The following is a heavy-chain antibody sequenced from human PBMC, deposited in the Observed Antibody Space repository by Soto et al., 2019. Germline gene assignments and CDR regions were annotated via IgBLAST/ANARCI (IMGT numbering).Heavy chain of an antibody. CDR2: IKSKTDGGTT. D-gene: IGHD6-13*01. CDR3: TTGYSSSWYYYYMDV. J-gene: IGHJ6*03. V-gene: IGHV3-15*01. Sequence: GGSLRLSCAASGFTFSNAWMSWVRQAPGKGLEWVGRIKSKTDGGTTDYAAPVKGRFTISRDDSKNTLYLQMNSLKTEDTAVYYCTTGYSSSWYYYYMDVWGKGTTVTVSS. CDR1: GFTFSNAW.